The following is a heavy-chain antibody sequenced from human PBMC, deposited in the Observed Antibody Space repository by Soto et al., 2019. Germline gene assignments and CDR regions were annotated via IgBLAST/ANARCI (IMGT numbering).Heavy chain of an antibody. D-gene: IGHD3-9*01. J-gene: IGHJ4*02. CDR3: ANQEPDWTAHFAY. CDR1: GFSFSSYG. Sequence: QVQLVESGGGVVQPGRSLRLSCAASGFSFSSYGMHWVRQAPGKGLEWVAMISYDGTDEYYADSVKGRFTISRDNSKNAVSLQMNSLRAEDPAVYYCANQEPDWTAHFAYWAQGTLVTVSS. V-gene: IGHV3-30*18. CDR2: ISYDGTDE.